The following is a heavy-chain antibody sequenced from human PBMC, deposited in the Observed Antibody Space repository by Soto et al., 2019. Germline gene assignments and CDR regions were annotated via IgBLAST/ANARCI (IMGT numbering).Heavy chain of an antibody. CDR3: TRGEVVTDHFDY. CDR2: INPRGGST. Sequence: QVQLVQSGAEVKKPGASVKVSCKASGYTFTTYYMHWVRQAPGQGLEWMGIINPRGGSTSYAQKFQGRVTMTRDTSTSTVYMELSSLRSEDTAVYYCTRGEVVTDHFDYWGQGTLVTVSS. J-gene: IGHJ4*02. D-gene: IGHD2-21*02. V-gene: IGHV1-46*03. CDR1: GYTFTTYY.